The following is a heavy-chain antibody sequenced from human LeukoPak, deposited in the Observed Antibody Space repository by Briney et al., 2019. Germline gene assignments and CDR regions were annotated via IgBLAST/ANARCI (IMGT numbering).Heavy chain of an antibody. Sequence: SETLSLTCTVSGGSISSYHWSWIRQPPGKGLEWIGYIYYSGSTNYNPSLKSRVTISVDTSKNQFSLKLSSVTAADTAVYYCARVVFEVGFQFDFWGQGTLVTVSS. CDR3: ARVVFEVGFQFDF. V-gene: IGHV4-59*01. CDR2: IYYSGST. D-gene: IGHD1-26*01. J-gene: IGHJ4*02. CDR1: GGSISSYH.